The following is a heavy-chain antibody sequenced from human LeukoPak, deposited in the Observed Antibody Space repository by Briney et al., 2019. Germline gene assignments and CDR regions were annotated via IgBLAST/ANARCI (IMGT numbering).Heavy chain of an antibody. J-gene: IGHJ3*02. Sequence: GGSLRLSCAASGFTFSGYGMHWVRQAPGKGLEWVAVISYDGSNKYYADSVRGRFIISRDNSKNTLYVQMNSLRAEDTAVYYCAKYLAHSSGWLLDAFDIWGQGTMVTVSS. CDR1: GFTFSGYG. CDR2: ISYDGSNK. V-gene: IGHV3-30*18. CDR3: AKYLAHSSGWLLDAFDI. D-gene: IGHD6-19*01.